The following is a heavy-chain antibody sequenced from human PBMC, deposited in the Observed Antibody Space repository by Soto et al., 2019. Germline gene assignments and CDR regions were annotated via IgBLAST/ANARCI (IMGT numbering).Heavy chain of an antibody. V-gene: IGHV3-73*01. Sequence: PGGSLRLSCAASGFTFSGSAMHWVRQASGKGLEWVGRIRSKANSYATAYAASVKGRFTISRDDSKNTAYLQMNSLKTEDTAVYYCTGLPCCSGGSCYDYWGQGTLVTVSS. CDR1: GFTFSGSA. CDR3: TGLPCCSGGSCYDY. CDR2: IRSKANSYAT. J-gene: IGHJ4*02. D-gene: IGHD2-15*01.